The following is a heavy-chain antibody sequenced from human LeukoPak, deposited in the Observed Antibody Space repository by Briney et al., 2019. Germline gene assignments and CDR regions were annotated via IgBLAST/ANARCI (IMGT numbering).Heavy chain of an antibody. CDR1: GFTFSSYG. D-gene: IGHD2-15*01. J-gene: IGHJ4*02. Sequence: GGSLRLSCAASGFTFSSYGMHWVRQAPGRGLEWVAFIRYDGSNKYYADSVKGRFTISRDNSKNTLYLQMNSLRAEDTAVYYCAKDLRIVVVVAALDYWGQGTLVTVSS. V-gene: IGHV3-30*02. CDR3: AKDLRIVVVVAALDY. CDR2: IRYDGSNK.